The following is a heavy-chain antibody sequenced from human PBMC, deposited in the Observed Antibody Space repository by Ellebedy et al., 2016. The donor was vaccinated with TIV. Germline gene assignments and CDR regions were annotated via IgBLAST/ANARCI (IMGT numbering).Heavy chain of an antibody. CDR1: GFTFSSYS. D-gene: IGHD1-26*01. V-gene: IGHV3-21*01. CDR2: ISSISNYM. CDR3: ARPTGATRQFDS. J-gene: IGHJ4*02. Sequence: GESLKISCVDSGFTFSSYSMNWVRQAPGKGLEWVSSISSISNYMPYADSVKGRFTVSRDNAKNSLYLQMNSLRAEDTAVYYCARPTGATRQFDSWGQGTLVTVSS.